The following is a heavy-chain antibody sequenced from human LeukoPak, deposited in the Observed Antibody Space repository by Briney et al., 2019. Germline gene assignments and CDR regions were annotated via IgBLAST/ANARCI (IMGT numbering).Heavy chain of an antibody. V-gene: IGHV1-2*02. CDR2: INPNSGGT. CDR3: ARDRMATTSYFDY. J-gene: IGHJ4*02. Sequence: ASVKVSCKASGYTFTGYYMHWVRQAPGQGLEWMGWINPNSGGTNYAQKFQGRVTMTRDTSISTAYMELSRLRSDDTAEYYCARDRMATTSYFDYWGQGTLVTVSS. D-gene: IGHD5-24*01. CDR1: GYTFTGYY.